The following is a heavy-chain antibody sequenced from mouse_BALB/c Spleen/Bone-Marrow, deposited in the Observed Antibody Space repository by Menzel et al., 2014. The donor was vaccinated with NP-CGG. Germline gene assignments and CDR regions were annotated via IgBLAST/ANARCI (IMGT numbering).Heavy chain of an antibody. CDR3: ARKLRYYAMDY. CDR1: GFSLTSYG. CDR2: IWSGGST. V-gene: IGHV2-2*02. J-gene: IGHJ4*01. D-gene: IGHD1-1*01. Sequence: VKLVESGPGLVQPSQSLSITRTVSGFSLTSYGVHWVRQSPGKGLEWLGVIWSGGSTDYNAAFISRLSISKDNSKSQVFFKMNSLQANDTAIYYCARKLRYYAMDYWGQGTSVTVSS.